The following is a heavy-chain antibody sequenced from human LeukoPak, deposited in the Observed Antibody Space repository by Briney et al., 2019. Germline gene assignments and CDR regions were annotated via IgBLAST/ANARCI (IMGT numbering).Heavy chain of an antibody. Sequence: GGSLRLSCAASGFTFSSYAMHWVRQAPGKGLEWVAVISYDGSNKYYADSVKGRFTISRDNSKNTLYLQMNSLRAEDTAVYYCARLSTPYNWNRYYYYMDVWGKGTTVTVSS. CDR3: ARLSTPYNWNRYYYYMDV. J-gene: IGHJ6*03. V-gene: IGHV3-30*04. CDR1: GFTFSSYA. CDR2: ISYDGSNK. D-gene: IGHD1-1*01.